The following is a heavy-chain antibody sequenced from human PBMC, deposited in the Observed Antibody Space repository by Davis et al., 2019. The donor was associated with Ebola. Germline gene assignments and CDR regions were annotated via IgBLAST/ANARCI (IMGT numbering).Heavy chain of an antibody. CDR1: GGSVSSGSYY. CDR3: ARIAAAGPYYFDY. D-gene: IGHD6-13*01. V-gene: IGHV4-61*01. Sequence: SETLSLTCTVSGGSVSSGSYYWSRIRQPPGKGLEWIGYMYYSGSTNYNPSLKSRVTISVDTSKNQFSLKLSSVTAADTAVYYCARIAAAGPYYFDYWGQGTLVTVSS. CDR2: MYYSGST. J-gene: IGHJ4*02.